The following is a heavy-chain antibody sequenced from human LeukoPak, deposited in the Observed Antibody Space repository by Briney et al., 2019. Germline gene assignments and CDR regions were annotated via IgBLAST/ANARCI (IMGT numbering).Heavy chain of an antibody. J-gene: IGHJ4*02. V-gene: IGHV1-2*06. CDR3: ARGSLVYYDSSGYYSNYGY. CDR1: GYTFTGHY. D-gene: IGHD3-22*01. CDR2: INPNSGGT. Sequence: VASVKVSCKASGYTFTGHYMHWVRQAPGQGLEWMGRINPNSGGTNYAQKFQGRVTMTRDTSISTAYMELSRLRSDDTAVYYCARGSLVYYDSSGYYSNYGYWGQGTLVTVSS.